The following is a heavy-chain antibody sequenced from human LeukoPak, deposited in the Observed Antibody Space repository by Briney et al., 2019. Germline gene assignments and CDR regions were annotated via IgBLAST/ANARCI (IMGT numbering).Heavy chain of an antibody. V-gene: IGHV3-23*01. CDR3: AKYLRYLDY. CDR1: GFTFSSYA. CDR2: ITGSGGST. J-gene: IGHJ4*02. Sequence: PGGSLRLSCAASGFTFSSYAMSWVRQTPGKGLEWVSTITGSGGSTYYADFVKGRFTISRDNSKNTLDLQMNSLRAEDTAVYYCAKYLRYLDYWGQGTLVTVSS. D-gene: IGHD2-8*01.